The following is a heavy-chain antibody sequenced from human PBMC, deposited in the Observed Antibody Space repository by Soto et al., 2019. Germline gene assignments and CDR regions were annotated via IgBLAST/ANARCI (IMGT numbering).Heavy chain of an antibody. V-gene: IGHV4-39*01. CDR1: GDSISTVDYF. CDR3: ARQSTGYSVEVDY. D-gene: IGHD6-13*01. CDR2: IYKSATT. J-gene: IGHJ4*02. Sequence: PSETLSLTCSVSGDSISTVDYFWAWIRQPPGQALEYIGYIYKSATTYYNPSFESRVAISVDTSKNQFSLKLTSVTAADTAVYYCARQSTGYSVEVDYWGQGTLVTVSS.